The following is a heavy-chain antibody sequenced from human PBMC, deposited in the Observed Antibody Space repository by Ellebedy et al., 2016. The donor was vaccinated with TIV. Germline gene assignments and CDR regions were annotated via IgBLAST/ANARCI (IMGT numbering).Heavy chain of an antibody. J-gene: IGHJ4*02. CDR2: ISGSGGGT. CDR1: GFNFSNYA. V-gene: IGHV3-23*01. CDR3: ARDPGTIFDVVNFHFDY. D-gene: IGHD3-3*01. Sequence: GESLKISCAASGFNFSNYAMSWDRQAPGKGLERVSGISGSGGGTDYADSVKGRFTISRDNSKNTLYLQMDSLRAEDTAMYYCARDPGTIFDVVNFHFDYWGQGTLVTVSS.